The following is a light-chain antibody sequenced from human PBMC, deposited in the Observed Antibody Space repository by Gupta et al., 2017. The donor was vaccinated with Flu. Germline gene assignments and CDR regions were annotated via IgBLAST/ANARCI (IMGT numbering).Light chain of an antibody. CDR1: SSDVGGYNF. V-gene: IGLV2-14*01. J-gene: IGLJ1*01. CDR3: SSYTSSSTPYV. CDR2: EVS. Sequence: QSALTQPASVSGSPGQSITISCTGTSSDVGGYNFVSWYQQRPGKAPKLMIYEVSNRPPGVSSRFSGSKSGNTASLTISGLQADDEADYYCSSYTSSSTPYVFGTGTKVTGL.